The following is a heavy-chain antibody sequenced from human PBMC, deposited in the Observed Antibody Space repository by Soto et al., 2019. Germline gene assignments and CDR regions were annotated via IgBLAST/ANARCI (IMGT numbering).Heavy chain of an antibody. V-gene: IGHV3-33*01. CDR3: ARLNRDFWSSYFDY. CDR1: GFTFSSYG. J-gene: IGHJ4*02. CDR2: IWYDGSNK. D-gene: IGHD3-3*01. Sequence: GGSLRLSCAASGFTFSSYGMHWVRQAPGKGLEWVAVIWYDGSNKYYADSVKGRFTISRDNSKNTLYLQMNSLRAEDTAVYHCARLNRDFWSSYFDYWGQGTLVTVSS.